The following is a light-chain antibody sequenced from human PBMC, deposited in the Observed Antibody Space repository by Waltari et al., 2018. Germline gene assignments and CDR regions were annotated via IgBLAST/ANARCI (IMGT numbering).Light chain of an antibody. J-gene: IGKJ1*01. CDR2: KAS. V-gene: IGKV1-5*03. CDR1: QSISSW. CDR3: QQYNSYSRT. Sequence: DIQMTQSPSTLSASVGDRVTIPCRASQSISSWLAWYQQKPGKAPKLLIYKASSLESGVPSRFSGSGSGTEFTLTISSLQPDDFATYYCQQYNSYSRTLGQGTKVEIK.